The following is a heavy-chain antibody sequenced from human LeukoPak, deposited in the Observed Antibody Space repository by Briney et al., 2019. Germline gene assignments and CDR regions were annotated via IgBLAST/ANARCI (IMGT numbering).Heavy chain of an antibody. Sequence: PGGSLRLSCAASGFTFTNYWMHWVRQAPGKGLEYVSAISSNGGSTYYADSVKGRFTVSRDNSKNTLYLQMSSLRAEDTAVYYCVKGGLVVVTAIYYWGQGTLVTVSS. V-gene: IGHV3-64D*06. CDR1: GFTFTNYW. CDR3: VKGGLVVVTAIYY. D-gene: IGHD2-21*02. CDR2: ISSNGGST. J-gene: IGHJ4*02.